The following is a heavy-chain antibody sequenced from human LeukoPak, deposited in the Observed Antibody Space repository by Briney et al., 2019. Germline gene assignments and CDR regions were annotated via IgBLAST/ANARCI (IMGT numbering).Heavy chain of an antibody. CDR3: ARDRLLDAFDI. V-gene: IGHV3-21*01. CDR2: INQGATHI. Sequence: GGSLRLSCAASGFTFSTSAMNWVRQAPGKGLEWVSSINQGATHIYYSDSVRGRFTISRDNAKNSLYLQMSSLRAEDTAVYYCARDRLLDAFDIWGQGTMVTVSS. J-gene: IGHJ3*02. CDR1: GFTFSTSA.